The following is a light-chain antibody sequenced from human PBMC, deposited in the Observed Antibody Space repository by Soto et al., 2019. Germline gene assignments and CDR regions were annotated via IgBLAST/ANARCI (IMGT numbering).Light chain of an antibody. CDR3: QQYGSSLFT. CDR1: QSVSSSY. J-gene: IGKJ1*01. V-gene: IGKV3-20*01. Sequence: ENVLTQSPGTLSLSPGESATLSCRASQSVSSSYLAWYQQKPGQAPGLLIYGASSRATGIPDRFSGSGSGTDFTLTISRLEPEDFAVYYCQQYGSSLFTFGQGTKVEIK. CDR2: GAS.